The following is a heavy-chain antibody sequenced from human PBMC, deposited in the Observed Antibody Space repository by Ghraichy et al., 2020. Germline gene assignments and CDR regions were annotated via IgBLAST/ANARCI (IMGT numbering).Heavy chain of an antibody. J-gene: IGHJ6*02. CDR1: GGSISNDGWS. D-gene: IGHD3-22*01. Sequence: SETLSLTCAVSGGSISNDGWSWSWIRQPPGKGLEWLGYVSFTGITDYSPSLKSRLTISVDTSKNQFSLKLTSVTAADTAVYYCARVLVTTSIYYQSGMDVWGQGTSVTVSS. CDR2: VSFTGIT. CDR3: ARVLVTTSIYYQSGMDV. V-gene: IGHV4-30-4*07.